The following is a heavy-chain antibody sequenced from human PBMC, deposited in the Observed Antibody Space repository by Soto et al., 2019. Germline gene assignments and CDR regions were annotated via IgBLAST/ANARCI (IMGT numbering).Heavy chain of an antibody. J-gene: IGHJ6*02. D-gene: IGHD6-19*01. CDR3: ARERRPLIIAVAGTGPLRAYYYGMNV. CDR2: ISAYNGNT. CDR1: GYTFTSYG. V-gene: IGHV1-18*04. Sequence: ASVKVSCKASGYTFTSYGISWVRQAPGQGLEWMGWISAYNGNTNYAQKLQGRVTMTTDTSTSTAYMELRSLRSDDTAVYYCARERRPLIIAVAGTGPLRAYYYGMNVWGQGTTVTVSS.